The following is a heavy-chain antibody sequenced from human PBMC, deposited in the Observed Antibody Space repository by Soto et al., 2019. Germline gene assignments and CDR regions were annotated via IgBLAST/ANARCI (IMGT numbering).Heavy chain of an antibody. J-gene: IGHJ5*02. CDR1: GFTFSSYG. V-gene: IGHV3-33*01. CDR2: IWYDGRKK. Sequence: QGQLVESGGGVVQPGRSLRLSCAAYGFTFSSYGMHWVRQAPGKGLEWVAVIWYDGRKKHYADSVKGRFTISRDNSKNTLYLQMNSLRAEDTAVYYCARDQTEYCTGGSCYWFDPWCQGTLVTVSS. D-gene: IGHD2-15*01. CDR3: ARDQTEYCTGGSCYWFDP.